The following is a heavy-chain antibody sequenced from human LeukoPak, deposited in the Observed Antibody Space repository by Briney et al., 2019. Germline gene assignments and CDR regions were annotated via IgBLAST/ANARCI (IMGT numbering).Heavy chain of an antibody. D-gene: IGHD5-18*01. J-gene: IGHJ3*02. V-gene: IGHV1-18*01. CDR3: ARDSARGYSYGYNALDI. Sequence: ASVKVSCKASGYSFRNYGISWVRQAPRQGLEWMGWITAGNGNTNYAQKVQGRVTMTTDTSTSTAYMELRGLRSDDTAVYFCARDSARGYSYGYNALDIWGQGTMVTVSS. CDR2: ITAGNGNT. CDR1: GYSFRNYG.